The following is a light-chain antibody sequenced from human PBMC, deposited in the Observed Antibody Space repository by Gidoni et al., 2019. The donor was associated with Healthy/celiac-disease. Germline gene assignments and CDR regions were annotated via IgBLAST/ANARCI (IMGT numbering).Light chain of an antibody. CDR1: QSVSSY. J-gene: IGKJ1*01. Sequence: EFALTQLPATLSLSPGERATLSSRASQSVSSYLAWYQQKPGQAPRLLIYDASNRATGIPARFSGSGSGTDFTLTISSLEPEDFAVYYCQQRSNWPPRWTFGQGTRVEIK. CDR2: DAS. CDR3: QQRSNWPPRWT. V-gene: IGKV3-11*01.